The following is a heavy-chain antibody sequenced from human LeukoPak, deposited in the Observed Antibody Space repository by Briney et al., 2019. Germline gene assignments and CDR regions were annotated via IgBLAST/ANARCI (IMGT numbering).Heavy chain of an antibody. CDR2: INHSGST. J-gene: IGHJ4*02. CDR3: ARGVLRYFDWLSSGYYFDY. V-gene: IGHV4-34*01. D-gene: IGHD3-9*01. Sequence: SETLPLTCAVYGGSFSGYYWSWIRQPPGKGLEWIGEINHSGSTNYNPSLKSRVTISVDTSKNQFSLKLSSVTAADTAVYYCARGVLRYFDWLSSGYYFDYWGQGTLVTVSS. CDR1: GGSFSGYY.